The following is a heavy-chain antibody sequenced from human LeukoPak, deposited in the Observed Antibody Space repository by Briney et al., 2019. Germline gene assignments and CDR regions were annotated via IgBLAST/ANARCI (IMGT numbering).Heavy chain of an antibody. V-gene: IGHV4-4*07. CDR3: AREGGQIEASGNFDN. CDR2: IYNSGCT. D-gene: IGHD6-13*01. Sequence: PSETLSLTCSVSGGSISSYYWSWIRQPAGRGLEWIGRIYNSGCTNYNPSLKSRVTMSVDTSKNQFALNLSSVTAADTAVYSWAREGGQIEASGNFDNWGQGTMVTVSS. J-gene: IGHJ4*01. CDR1: GGSISSYY.